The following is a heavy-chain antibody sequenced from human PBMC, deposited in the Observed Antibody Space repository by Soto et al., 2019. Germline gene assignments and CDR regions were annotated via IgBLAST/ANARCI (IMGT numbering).Heavy chain of an antibody. CDR2: IYQSGVT. V-gene: IGHV4-30-2*01. J-gene: IGHJ5*02. CDR3: AAMPYTSGIGFEP. CDR1: GGSITSGGLS. Sequence: QLHLQESGAGLVKPSETLSLICAVSGGSITSGGLSWSWIRQTPGKGLEWIGFIYQSGVTSFHTCLKGRNIISLDKSKDQHTLNLRSGTAAAIRLYYCAAMPYTSGIGFEPWGQGTLVIVS. D-gene: IGHD6-19*01.